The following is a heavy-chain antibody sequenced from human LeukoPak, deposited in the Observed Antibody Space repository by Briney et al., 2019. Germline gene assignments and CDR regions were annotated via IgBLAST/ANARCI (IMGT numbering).Heavy chain of an antibody. J-gene: IGHJ4*02. CDR2: IYYSGST. D-gene: IGHD5-18*01. Sequence: PSETLSLTCTVSGGSISSYYWGWIRQPPGKGLEWIGSIYYSGSTYYNPSLKSRVTISVDTSKNQFSLKLSSVTAADTAVYYCARQRVDTAMVLDYWGQGTLVTVSS. CDR1: GGSISSYY. CDR3: ARQRVDTAMVLDY. V-gene: IGHV4-39*07.